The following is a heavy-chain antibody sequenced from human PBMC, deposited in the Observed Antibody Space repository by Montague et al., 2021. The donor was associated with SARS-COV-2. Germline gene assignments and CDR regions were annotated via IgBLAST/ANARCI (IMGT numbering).Heavy chain of an antibody. J-gene: IGHJ4*02. CDR1: GFTFSPYE. CDR2: ISSSGSTI. CDR3: ARDGRFGEPDY. V-gene: IGHV3-48*03. Sequence: SLRLSCAASGFTFSPYEMNWVRQAPGKGLDWVSYISSSGSTIYYADSVKGRFTISRDNAKNSLYLQTNSLRAEDTAVYYCARDGRFGEPDYWGQGTLVTVST. D-gene: IGHD3-10*01.